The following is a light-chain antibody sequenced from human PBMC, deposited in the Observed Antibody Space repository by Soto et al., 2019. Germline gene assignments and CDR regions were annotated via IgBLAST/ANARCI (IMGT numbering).Light chain of an antibody. J-gene: IGLJ1*01. CDR2: EVS. CDR3: NSYTSTSPYV. Sequence: QSALTQPASVSGSPGQSITISCTGTSRDVGTYNYVSWYQQHPGKAPKLMIYEVSNRPSGVSNRFSGSKSGNTASLTISGLQAEDEADYYCNSYTSTSPYVFGTGTKLTVL. CDR1: SRDVGTYNY. V-gene: IGLV2-14*01.